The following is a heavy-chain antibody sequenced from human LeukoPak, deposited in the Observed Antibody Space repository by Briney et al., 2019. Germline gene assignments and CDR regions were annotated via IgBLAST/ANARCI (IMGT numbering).Heavy chain of an antibody. J-gene: IGHJ3*02. Sequence: SETLSLTCTVSGGSISSYYWSWIRQPPGKGLEWIGYIYYSGSTNYNPSLKSRVTISVDTSKNQFSLKLSSVTAADTAVYYCARVASSTSCYVDCAFDIWGQGTMVTVSS. CDR2: IYYSGST. D-gene: IGHD2-2*01. V-gene: IGHV4-59*01. CDR3: ARVASSTSCYVDCAFDI. CDR1: GGSISSYY.